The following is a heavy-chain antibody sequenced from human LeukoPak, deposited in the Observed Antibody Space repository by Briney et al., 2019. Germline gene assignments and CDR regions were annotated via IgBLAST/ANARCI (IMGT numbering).Heavy chain of an antibody. J-gene: IGHJ4*02. V-gene: IGHV3-64D*09. CDR1: GFPFASYA. D-gene: IGHD5-12*01. CDR3: VRSPLGVATIAWYSDY. Sequence: PGRSLRPSYSASGFPFASYAVHWVRQAPGKGLEYVSSISSNGGTTYYADSVKGRFTISRDNSKNTLYLQMSSPRLEDTAVYYCVRSPLGVATIAWYSDYWGQGTLVTVSS. CDR2: ISSNGGTT.